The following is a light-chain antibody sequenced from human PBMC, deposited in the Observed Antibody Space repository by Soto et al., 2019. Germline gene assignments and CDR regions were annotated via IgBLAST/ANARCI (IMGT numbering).Light chain of an antibody. CDR2: GAS. V-gene: IGKV3-20*01. Sequence: EIVLTQSPGTLSLSPGERATLSCRASQSVSSNYLAWYQLKPGQAPRLLIYGASSRATGIPDGFSGSGSGTDFTLTISRLEPEDFAVYYCQQYGSSPPWTFGQGTKVEIK. J-gene: IGKJ1*01. CDR1: QSVSSNY. CDR3: QQYGSSPPWT.